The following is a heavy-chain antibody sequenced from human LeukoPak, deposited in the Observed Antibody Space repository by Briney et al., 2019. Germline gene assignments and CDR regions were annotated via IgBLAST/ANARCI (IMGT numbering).Heavy chain of an antibody. Sequence: GASVKVSCKASGCTFTSYAMHWVRQAPGQRLEWMGWINAGNGNTKYSQKFQGRVTITRDTSASTAYMELSSLRSEDTAVYYCARTIAAAGGDAFDIWGQGTMVTVSS. CDR1: GCTFTSYA. CDR3: ARTIAAAGGDAFDI. D-gene: IGHD6-13*01. V-gene: IGHV1-3*01. CDR2: INAGNGNT. J-gene: IGHJ3*02.